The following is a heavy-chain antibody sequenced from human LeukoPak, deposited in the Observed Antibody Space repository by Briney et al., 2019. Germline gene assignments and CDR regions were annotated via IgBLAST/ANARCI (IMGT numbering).Heavy chain of an antibody. D-gene: IGHD2-2*01. V-gene: IGHV3-23*01. J-gene: IGHJ6*02. CDR2: ISGSGGST. Sequence: PGGSLRLSCAASGFTFSSYAMSWVRQAPGKGLEWVSAISGSGGSTYYADSVKGRFTISRDNSKNTLYLQMNSLRAEDTAVYYCAKFFPANQPVSRGYGMDVWGQGTTVTVSS. CDR3: AKFFPANQPVSRGYGMDV. CDR1: GFTFSSYA.